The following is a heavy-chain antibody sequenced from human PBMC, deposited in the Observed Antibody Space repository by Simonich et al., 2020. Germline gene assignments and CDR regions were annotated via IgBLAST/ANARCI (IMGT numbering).Heavy chain of an antibody. D-gene: IGHD6-13*01. J-gene: IGHJ1*01. Sequence: QVQLQQWGAGMLKPSETLSLTCAVYGGSFSGYYGSWIRQPPGTGLGWIGENNPSGSTNYNPSLKSRFTISVDTSKNQFSLKLSSVTAADTAVYYCARGLRVAAAGTAFQHWGQGTLVTVSS. CDR1: GGSFSGYY. V-gene: IGHV4-34*01. CDR2: NNPSGST. CDR3: ARGLRVAAAGTAFQH.